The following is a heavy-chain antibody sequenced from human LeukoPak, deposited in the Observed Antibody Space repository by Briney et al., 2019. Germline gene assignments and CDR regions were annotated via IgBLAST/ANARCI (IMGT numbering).Heavy chain of an antibody. D-gene: IGHD4-17*01. Sequence: GGSLRLSCAASGFTFSSNWMYWLRQAPGKGLVWVSRINSDGTSTNYADSVKGRFTISRDNAKNTLYLQMNSLRAEDTAVYYCARDRRGTVTTFDYWGQGTLVTVSS. CDR1: GFTFSSNW. V-gene: IGHV3-74*01. CDR3: ARDRRGTVTTFDY. CDR2: INSDGTST. J-gene: IGHJ4*02.